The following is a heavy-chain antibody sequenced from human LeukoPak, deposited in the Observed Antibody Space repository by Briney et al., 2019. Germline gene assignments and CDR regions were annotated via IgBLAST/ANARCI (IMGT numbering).Heavy chain of an antibody. CDR1: GDSVSNSPYY. D-gene: IGHD5-24*01. V-gene: IGHV4-39*01. J-gene: IGHJ4*02. CDR3: GGDNFYHFQY. CDR2: ISYGGTT. Sequence: SETLSLTCTVSGDSVSNSPYYWGWVRQPPGKGLEWIGAISYGGTTYSSPSLKSRVTMDLDKSRNRFSLKLTSVTAADTAAYYCGGDNFYHFQYWGQGALVTVSS.